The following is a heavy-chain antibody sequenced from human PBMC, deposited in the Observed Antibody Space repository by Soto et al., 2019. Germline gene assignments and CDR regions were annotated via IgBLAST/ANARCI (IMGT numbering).Heavy chain of an antibody. D-gene: IGHD2-21*02. CDR2: ISGGGDST. CDR1: GFTFSSYF. V-gene: IGHV3-23*01. J-gene: IGHJ4*02. Sequence: EVQLLESGGGLVQPGGSLRLSCEASGFTFSSYFMSWVRQAPEKGLEWVSLISGGGDSTYYADSVKGRFTISRDNSKNTLYLQMNTLRADDTAVYYCAKAWCHYGDGYSPGNWGQGTLVIVSS. CDR3: AKAWCHYGDGYSPGN.